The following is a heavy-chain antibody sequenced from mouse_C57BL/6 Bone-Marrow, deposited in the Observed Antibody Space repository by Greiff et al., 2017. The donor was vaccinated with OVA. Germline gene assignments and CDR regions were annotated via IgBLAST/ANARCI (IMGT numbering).Heavy chain of an antibody. CDR3: ARDTTVVAPLDY. J-gene: IGHJ2*01. CDR2: INPSSGYT. D-gene: IGHD1-1*01. V-gene: IGHV1-4*01. CDR1: GYTFTSYT. Sequence: QVQLKESGAELARPGASVKMSCKASGYTFTSYTMHWVKQRPGQGLEWIGYINPSSGYTKYNQKFKDKATLTADKSSSTAYMQLSSLTSEDSAVYYCARDTTVVAPLDYWGQGTTLTVSS.